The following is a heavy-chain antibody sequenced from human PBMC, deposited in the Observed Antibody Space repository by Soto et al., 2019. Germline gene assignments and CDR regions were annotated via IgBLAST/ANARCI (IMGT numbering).Heavy chain of an antibody. J-gene: IGHJ4*02. Sequence: GSLRLSCAASGFTFSSYAMHWVRQAPGKGLEWVAVISYDGSNKYYADSVKGRFTISRDNSKNTLYLQMNSLRAEDTAVYYCARADYGDYPLYFDYWGQGTLVTVS. CDR2: ISYDGSNK. CDR1: GFTFSSYA. CDR3: ARADYGDYPLYFDY. D-gene: IGHD4-17*01. V-gene: IGHV3-30-3*01.